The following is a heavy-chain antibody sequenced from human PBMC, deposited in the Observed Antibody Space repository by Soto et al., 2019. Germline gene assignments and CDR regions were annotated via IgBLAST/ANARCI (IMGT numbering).Heavy chain of an antibody. D-gene: IGHD3-10*01. V-gene: IGHV3-23*01. CDR1: GFTFSSYA. CDR3: AKKESSLWFGEASSFSMDV. J-gene: IGHJ6*02. CDR2: ISGSGGST. Sequence: GGSLRLSCAASGFTFSSYAMSWVRQAPGKGLEWVSAISGSGGSTYYADSVKGRFTISRDNSKNTLYLQMNSLRAEDTAVYYCAKKESSLWFGEASSFSMDVWGQGTTVTVSS.